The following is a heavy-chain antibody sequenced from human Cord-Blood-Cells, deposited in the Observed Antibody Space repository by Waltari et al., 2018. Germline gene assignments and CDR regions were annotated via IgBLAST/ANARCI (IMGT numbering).Heavy chain of an antibody. CDR3: ARDGRVGYDFWSGYSY. V-gene: IGHV1-18*01. CDR1: GYTFTSYG. D-gene: IGHD3-3*01. Sequence: QVQLVQSGAEVKKHGASVKVSCKASGYTFTSYGISWVRQAPGQGLEWMGWISAYNGNTNYAQKLQGRVTMTTDTSTSTAYMELRGLRSDDTAVYYCARDGRVGYDFWSGYSYWGQGTLVTVSS. CDR2: ISAYNGNT. J-gene: IGHJ4*02.